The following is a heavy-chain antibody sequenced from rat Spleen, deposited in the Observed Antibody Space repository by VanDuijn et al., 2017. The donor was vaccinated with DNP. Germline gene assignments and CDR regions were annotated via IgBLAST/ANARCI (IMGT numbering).Heavy chain of an antibody. CDR3: TTDFERGY. CDR1: GFTFSNYD. J-gene: IGHJ2*01. V-gene: IGHV5-27*01. D-gene: IGHD1-11*01. Sequence: EVQLVESGGGLVQPGRSLKVSCAVSGFTFSNYDMAWVRQAPTKGLEWVASISASGGSTSYRDSVKGRFTISRDNAKSILYLQMDSLRSEDTATFYCTTDFERGYWGQGVMVTVSS. CDR2: ISASGGST.